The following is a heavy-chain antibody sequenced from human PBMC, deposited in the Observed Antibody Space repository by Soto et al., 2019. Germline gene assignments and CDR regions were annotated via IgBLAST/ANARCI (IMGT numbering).Heavy chain of an antibody. CDR2: ISGSGDYT. V-gene: IGHV3-23*01. CDR3: AKDSRSPPHGWFDP. Sequence: EVQLLESGGGLVQPGESLRLSCAASGFTFSSYAMTWVRQAPGKGLEWVSSISGSGDYTYFADSVKGRFTISRDNSKDTQDLQRSSVRVEDTAIYYCAKDSRSPPHGWFDPWGQGTLVTVAS. CDR1: GFTFSSYA. J-gene: IGHJ5*02. D-gene: IGHD2-15*01.